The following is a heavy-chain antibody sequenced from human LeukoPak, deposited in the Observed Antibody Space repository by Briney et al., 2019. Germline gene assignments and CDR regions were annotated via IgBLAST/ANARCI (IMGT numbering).Heavy chain of an antibody. CDR3: AGYDFWSGSGP. CDR2: IYYSGST. J-gene: IGHJ5*02. V-gene: IGHV4-59*11. D-gene: IGHD3-3*01. Sequence: PSETLSLTCTVSGGSISSHYWSWIRQPPGRGLEWIGYIYYSGSTNYSPSLKSRVTISVDTSKNQFSLKLSSVTAADTAVYYCAGYDFWSGSGPWGQGTLVTVSS. CDR1: GGSISSHY.